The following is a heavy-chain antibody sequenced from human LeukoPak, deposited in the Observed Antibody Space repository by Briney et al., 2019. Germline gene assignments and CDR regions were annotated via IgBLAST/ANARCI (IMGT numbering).Heavy chain of an antibody. CDR1: GYSFTSYW. D-gene: IGHD3-22*01. Sequence: GESLKISCKGSGYSFTSYWIGWVRQMPGKGLEWMGIIYPGDSDTRYSPSLQGQVTISADKSISTAYLQWSSLKASDTAMYYCARHTETYYYDSSGYYPDVWGKGTTVTVSS. CDR2: IYPGDSDT. CDR3: ARHTETYYYDSSGYYPDV. V-gene: IGHV5-51*01. J-gene: IGHJ6*04.